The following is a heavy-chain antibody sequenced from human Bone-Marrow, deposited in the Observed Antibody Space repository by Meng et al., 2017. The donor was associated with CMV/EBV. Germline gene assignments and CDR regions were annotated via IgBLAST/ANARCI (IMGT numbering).Heavy chain of an antibody. CDR1: TFRSYA. D-gene: IGHD6-19*01. Sequence: TFRSYAISWVRQAPGQGLEWMGGIIPIFGTANYAQKFQGRVTITTDESTSTAYMELSSLRSEDTAVYYCARDVGIRYSSGWYGLFDYWGQGTLVTVSS. CDR2: IIPIFGTA. V-gene: IGHV1-69*05. J-gene: IGHJ4*02. CDR3: ARDVGIRYSSGWYGLFDY.